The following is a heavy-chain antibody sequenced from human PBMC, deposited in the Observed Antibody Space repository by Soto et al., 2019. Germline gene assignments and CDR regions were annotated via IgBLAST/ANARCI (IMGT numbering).Heavy chain of an antibody. V-gene: IGHV6-1*01. CDR3: ARGQMPIPGAAESYCGGDCVNEYYFDY. J-gene: IGHJ4*02. CDR2: TYYRSKWYN. CDR1: GDSVSSNIVT. Sequence: PSQTLSLTCAISGDSVSSNIVTWDWIRQSPSRGLEWLGRTYYRSKWYNDYAVSVKSRITINPDTSKNQFSLQLNSVTPEDTAVYYCARGQMPIPGAAESYCGGDCVNEYYFDYWGQGTLVTVSS. D-gene: IGHD2-21*02.